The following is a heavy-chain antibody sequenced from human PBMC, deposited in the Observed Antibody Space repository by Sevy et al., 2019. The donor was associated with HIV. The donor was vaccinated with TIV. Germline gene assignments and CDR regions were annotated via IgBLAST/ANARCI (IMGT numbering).Heavy chain of an antibody. CDR2: IYSGGST. CDR1: GCTVSSNY. CDR3: ARAAGYSGYKDIILDS. D-gene: IGHD5-12*01. Sequence: GGSLRLSCAASGCTVSSNYMSWVRQAPGKGLEWVSVIYSGGSTYYADSGKARFTISRDNSKNTLYLQMNSLSAEETAVYYCARAAGYSGYKDIILDSWGKGTLVTVSS. J-gene: IGHJ4*02. V-gene: IGHV3-53*01.